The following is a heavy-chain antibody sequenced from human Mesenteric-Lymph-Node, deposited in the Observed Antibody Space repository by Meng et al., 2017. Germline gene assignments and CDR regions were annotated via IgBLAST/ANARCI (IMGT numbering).Heavy chain of an antibody. D-gene: IGHD3-3*01. CDR2: MNPNSGNT. V-gene: IGHV1-8*02. CDR3: ARGRWGRFLEWPRPQHGDY. Sequence: ASVKVSCKASGGTFSSYAISWVRQATGQGLEWMGWMNPNSGNTGYAQKFQGRVTMTRNTSISTAYMELSSLRSEDTAVYYCARGRWGRFLEWPRPQHGDYWGQGTLVTVSS. J-gene: IGHJ4*02. CDR1: GGTFSSYA.